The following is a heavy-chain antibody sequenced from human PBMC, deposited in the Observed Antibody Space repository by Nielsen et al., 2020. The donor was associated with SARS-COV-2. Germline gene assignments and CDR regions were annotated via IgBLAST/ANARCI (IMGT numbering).Heavy chain of an antibody. D-gene: IGHD3-22*01. CDR1: GGSISSGGYY. J-gene: IGHJ6*02. CDR2: IYYSGST. Sequence: SETLPLTCTVSGGSISSGGYYWSWIRQHPGKGLEWIGYIYYSGSTSYNPSLKSRVTISLDTTKNQFSLKVTSVTAEDTAVYYCARGRKRITMIVVVIPYYYYGMDVWGQGTTVTVSS. V-gene: IGHV4-61*08. CDR3: ARGRKRITMIVVVIPYYYYGMDV.